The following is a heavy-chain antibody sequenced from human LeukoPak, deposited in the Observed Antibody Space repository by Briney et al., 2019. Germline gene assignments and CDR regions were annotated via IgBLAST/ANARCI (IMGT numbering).Heavy chain of an antibody. J-gene: IGHJ4*02. CDR2: IYYSGST. D-gene: IGHD2/OR15-2a*01. CDR1: GGSISSYY. CDR3: ARRNSGFYFDY. V-gene: IGHV4-59*08. Sequence: SETLSLTCTVSGGSISSYYWSWIRQPPGKGLEWIGYIYYSGSTNYNPSLKSRVTISVDTSKNQFSLKLSSVTAADTAVYYCARRNSGFYFDYWGQGTLVTVSS.